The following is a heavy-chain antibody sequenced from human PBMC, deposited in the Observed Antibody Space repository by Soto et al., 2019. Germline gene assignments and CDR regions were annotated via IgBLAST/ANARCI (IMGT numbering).Heavy chain of an antibody. CDR1: GYTFTSYD. Sequence: QVQLVQSGAEVKKPGASVKVSCKASGYTFTSYDINWVRQATGQGLEWMGWMNPNSANTGYAQKFQGRVTMTRNTSISTAYMELSSLRCDDVAVYYSAREGVRAMDVGGQGTTVTVSS. V-gene: IGHV1-8*01. CDR3: AREGVRAMDV. CDR2: MNPNSANT. D-gene: IGHD3-16*01. J-gene: IGHJ6*02.